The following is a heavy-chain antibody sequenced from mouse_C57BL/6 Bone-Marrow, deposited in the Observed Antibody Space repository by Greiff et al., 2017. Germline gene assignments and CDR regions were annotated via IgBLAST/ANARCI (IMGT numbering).Heavy chain of an antibody. CDR2: IDPSDSYT. CDR3: ARSRTGWFAY. CDR1: GYTFTSYW. Sequence: QVQLLQPGADLVRPGTSVKLSCTASGYTFTSYWMHWVQQRPGQGLEWIGVIDPSDSYTNYPQKFKGKATLTVDTSSSTAYMHLSSLTSEDSAVYDGARSRTGWFAYWGQGTLVTVSA. J-gene: IGHJ3*01. V-gene: IGHV1-59*01.